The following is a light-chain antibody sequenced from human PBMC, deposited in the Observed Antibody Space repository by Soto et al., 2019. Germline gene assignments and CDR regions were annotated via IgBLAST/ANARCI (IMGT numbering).Light chain of an antibody. CDR3: QQYGSSPIT. J-gene: IGKJ5*01. V-gene: IGKV3-20*01. CDR2: GAS. CDR1: QSLTSSY. Sequence: EIVLTQSPGTLSLSPGERATLSCRASQSLTSSYLAWYQQKPGQAPRLLIYGASSRATGIPDRFTGSGSGTDFTLTISRLEPEDFAVYYCQQYGSSPITFGQGTRLEIK.